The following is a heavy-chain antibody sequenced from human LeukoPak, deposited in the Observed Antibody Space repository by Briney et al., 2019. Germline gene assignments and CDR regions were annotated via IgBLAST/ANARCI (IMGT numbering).Heavy chain of an antibody. CDR1: GFSFSSFE. D-gene: IGHD3-22*01. J-gene: IGHJ4*02. Sequence: PGGSLRLSCAASGFSFSSFEMNWVRQAPGEGLDWVAYISRGGRTVDYADSVKGRFTISRDSAKNALYLQMNSLRAEDTAVYYCARVAMIVAKPYDNWGQGTLVTVSS. CDR3: ARVAMIVAKPYDN. CDR2: ISRGGRTV. V-gene: IGHV3-48*03.